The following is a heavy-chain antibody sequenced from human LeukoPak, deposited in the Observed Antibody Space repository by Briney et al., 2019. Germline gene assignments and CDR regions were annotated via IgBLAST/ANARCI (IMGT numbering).Heavy chain of an antibody. CDR1: DGSISSYY. D-gene: IGHD4-23*01. Sequence: SETLSLTCTVSDGSISSYYWSWIRQPPGKGLEWIGYIYTSGSTNYNPSLKSRVTISVDTSKNQFSLKLSSVTAADTAVYYCARHRDYGGSFFDYWGQGTLVTVSS. V-gene: IGHV4-4*09. CDR3: ARHRDYGGSFFDY. CDR2: IYTSGST. J-gene: IGHJ4*02.